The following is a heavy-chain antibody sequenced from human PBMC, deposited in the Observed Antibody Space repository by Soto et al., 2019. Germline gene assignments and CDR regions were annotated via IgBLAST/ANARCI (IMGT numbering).Heavy chain of an antibody. CDR2: ISSSSSYT. D-gene: IGHD6-13*01. Sequence: GGSLRLSCAASGFTFSDYYMSWIRQAPGKGLEWVSYISSSSSYTNYADSVKGRFTISRDNAKNSLYLQMNSLRAEDTAVYYCARDNRRGSSWYTTHSGYYGMDVWGQGTTVTVSS. J-gene: IGHJ6*02. CDR1: GFTFSDYY. CDR3: ARDNRRGSSWYTTHSGYYGMDV. V-gene: IGHV3-11*06.